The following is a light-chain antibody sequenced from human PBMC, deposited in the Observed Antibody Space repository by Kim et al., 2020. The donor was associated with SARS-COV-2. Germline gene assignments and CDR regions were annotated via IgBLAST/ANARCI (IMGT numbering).Light chain of an antibody. Sequence: PGGTTVRPFGGGDIREDDLHWSQLSPGQGHLLVSFHDFARPSGISDRFTGSKSDKTATLTISRAEAGDEAYYYCQVWDNSGGQWVFGGGTQLTVL. J-gene: IGLJ3*02. V-gene: IGLV3-21*04. CDR2: HDF. CDR1: DIREDD. CDR3: QVWDNSGGQWV.